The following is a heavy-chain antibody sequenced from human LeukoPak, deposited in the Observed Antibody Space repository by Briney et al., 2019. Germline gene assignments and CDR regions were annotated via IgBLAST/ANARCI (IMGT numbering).Heavy chain of an antibody. CDR3: VRVSRADWYFDL. V-gene: IGHV4-39*01. CDR1: GGSISSSSYY. D-gene: IGHD6-25*01. J-gene: IGHJ2*01. CDR2: IYYSGST. Sequence: PSETLSLTCTVSGGSISSSSYYWGWIRQPPGKGLEWIGSIYYSGSTYYNPSLKSRVTISVDTSKNQFSLKLSSVTAADTTVYYCVRVSRADWYFDLWGRGTLVTVSS.